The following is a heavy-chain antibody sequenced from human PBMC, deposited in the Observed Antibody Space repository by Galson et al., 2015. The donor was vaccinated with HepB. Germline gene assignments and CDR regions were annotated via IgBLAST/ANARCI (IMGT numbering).Heavy chain of an antibody. Sequence: SVKVSCKASGYTFTSYGLSWLRQAPGQGLEYMGWISPYNGNTNYAQKLQGRVTMTTDKSTTTAYMELRSLRSDDTAVYYCALRTGTDPYYFDFWGQGALVAVSS. V-gene: IGHV1-18*01. CDR3: ALRTGTDPYYFDF. CDR2: ISPYNGNT. CDR1: GYTFTSYG. D-gene: IGHD3-10*01. J-gene: IGHJ4*02.